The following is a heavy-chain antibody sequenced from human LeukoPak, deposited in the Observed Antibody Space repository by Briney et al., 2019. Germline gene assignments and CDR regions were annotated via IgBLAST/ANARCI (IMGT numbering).Heavy chain of an antibody. Sequence: ASVKVSCKASGGTFSSYAISWVRQAPGQGLEWMGGIIPIFGTANYAQKFQGRVTITADESTSTAYMELSSLRSEDTAAYYCAGRYSSSLIDAFDIWGQGTMVTVSS. J-gene: IGHJ3*02. CDR3: AGRYSSSLIDAFDI. CDR2: IIPIFGTA. CDR1: GGTFSSYA. D-gene: IGHD6-13*01. V-gene: IGHV1-69*13.